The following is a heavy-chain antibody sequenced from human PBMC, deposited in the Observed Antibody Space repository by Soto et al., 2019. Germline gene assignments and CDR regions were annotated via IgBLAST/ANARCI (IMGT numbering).Heavy chain of an antibody. V-gene: IGHV2-70*01. J-gene: IGHJ6*02. Sequence: GPTLVNPTQTLTLTCTFSGFSLSTSGMCVSWIRQPPGKALEWLALIDWDDDKYYSTSLKTRLTISKDTSKNQVVLTMTNMDPVDTATYYCARIPLGYCSSTSCRSEYYYYGMDVWGQGTTVTVSS. D-gene: IGHD2-2*01. CDR2: IDWDDDK. CDR3: ARIPLGYCSSTSCRSEYYYYGMDV. CDR1: GFSLSTSGMC.